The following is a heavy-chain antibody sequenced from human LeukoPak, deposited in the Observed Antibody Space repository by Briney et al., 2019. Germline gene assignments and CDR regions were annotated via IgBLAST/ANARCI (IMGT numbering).Heavy chain of an antibody. V-gene: IGHV1-2*02. Sequence: ASVKVSCKASGYTFTGYYMHWVRQPTAQGLEWMGWINPNSGGTNYAQTFQGRVTITRDTSISTAYMELSRLRYDDTAVYYCAIVMGIVVVPAAYNWCDPWGQGTLVSVSS. J-gene: IGHJ5*02. D-gene: IGHD2-2*03. CDR1: GYTFTGYY. CDR2: INPNSGGT. CDR3: AIVMGIVVVPAAYNWCDP.